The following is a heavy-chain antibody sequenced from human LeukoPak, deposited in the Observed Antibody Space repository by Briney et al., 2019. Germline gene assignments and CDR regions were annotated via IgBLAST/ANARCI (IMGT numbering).Heavy chain of an antibody. V-gene: IGHV4-34*01. Sequence: SETLSLTCAVYGGSFSGYYWSWIRQPPGKGLEWIGEINHSGSTNYNPSLKSRVTISVDTSKNQFSLKLSSVTAADTAVYYCARDLGSSGWDAFDIWGQGTMVTVSS. CDR1: GGSFSGYY. J-gene: IGHJ3*02. CDR2: INHSGST. D-gene: IGHD6-19*01. CDR3: ARDLGSSGWDAFDI.